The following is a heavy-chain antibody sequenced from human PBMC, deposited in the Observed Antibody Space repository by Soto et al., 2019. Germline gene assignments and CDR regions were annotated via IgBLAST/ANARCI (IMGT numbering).Heavy chain of an antibody. Sequence: QVQLQESGPGLVKPSQTLSLTCTVSGGSISTGGYYWTWIRQHPGKGLEWIGYIYYSGCTYYNPSLKGRVTISVDTSKNQFSLKLSSVTAADTAVYYCARGLSVTLFDNWGQGTLVTVSS. D-gene: IGHD4-17*01. CDR1: GGSISTGGYY. CDR3: ARGLSVTLFDN. V-gene: IGHV4-31*03. J-gene: IGHJ4*02. CDR2: IYYSGCT.